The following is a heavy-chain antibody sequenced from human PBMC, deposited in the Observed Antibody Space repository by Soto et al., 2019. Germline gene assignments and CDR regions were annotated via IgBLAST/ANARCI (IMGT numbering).Heavy chain of an antibody. CDR1: GFSLSQSGVG. CDR3: APRPSYCSGGSCYSGFDY. V-gene: IGHV2-5*02. D-gene: IGHD2-15*01. CDR2: IYWDDDK. J-gene: IGHJ4*02. Sequence: QITLKESGPTLVKPTQTLTLTCTFSGFSLSQSGVGVGWIRQPPGKALEWFARIYWDDDKRYSPSLKSRRTITKYTSKNPVVLTMTNMDPVDTATYSCAPRPSYCSGGSCYSGFDYWGQGTLVTVSS.